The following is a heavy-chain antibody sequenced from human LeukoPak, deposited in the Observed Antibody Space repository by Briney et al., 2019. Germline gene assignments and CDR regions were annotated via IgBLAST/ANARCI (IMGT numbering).Heavy chain of an antibody. V-gene: IGHV3-30-3*01. CDR3: ARGPPQYCTNGVCYGMDV. J-gene: IGHJ6*02. CDR1: GFTFSSYA. CDR2: ISYDGSNK. Sequence: GGSLRLSCAASGFTFSSYAMHWVSQAPGKGLEWVAVISYDGSNKYYADSVKGRFTISRDNAKNSLYLQMNSLRAEDTAVYYCARGPPQYCTNGVCYGMDVWGQGTTVTVSS. D-gene: IGHD2-8*01.